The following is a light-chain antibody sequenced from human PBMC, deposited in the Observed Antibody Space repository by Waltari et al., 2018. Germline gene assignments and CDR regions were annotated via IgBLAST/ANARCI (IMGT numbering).Light chain of an antibody. J-gene: IGLJ3*02. CDR3: QTGGFGIWV. V-gene: IGLV4-69*01. Sequence: QLMLTQSPSASASLGASVRLTCTLSSGHSSYAVAWHQQQPEKGPRYLMKVKSDGSHIKGDGIPDRFSGSSSGAERYLPISSLQSEDEADYYCQTGGFGIWVFGGGTKLTVL. CDR1: SGHSSYA. CDR2: VKSDGSH.